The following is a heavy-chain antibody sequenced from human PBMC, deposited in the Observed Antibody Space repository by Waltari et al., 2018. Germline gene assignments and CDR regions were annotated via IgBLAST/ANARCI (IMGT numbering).Heavy chain of an antibody. V-gene: IGHV4-39*01. CDR3: ARHMPYYDSIYYFDY. Sequence: QLQLQESGPGLVKPSETLSLHCSVSGGSISSRSFFWGGIRQPPGKGLDWIGSLYYTVNTYYNPSLKSRVTISADTSKNQFSLKLSSVTAADTAVYYCARHMPYYDSIYYFDYWGQGTLVTVSS. CDR2: LYYTVNT. D-gene: IGHD3-3*01. CDR1: GGSISSRSFF. J-gene: IGHJ4*02.